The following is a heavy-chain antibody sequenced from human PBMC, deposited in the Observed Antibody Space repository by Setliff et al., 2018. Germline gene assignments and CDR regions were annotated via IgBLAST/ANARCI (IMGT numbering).Heavy chain of an antibody. CDR3: ASRYCSSTNCWNWFDP. Sequence: PSETLSLTCNVSGASVSSHYWDWIRQPPGKGLEWIGFISYSGITTYNVSLKSRVTISVDTSKNHFSLKLSSVTAADTSVYYCASRYCSSTNCWNWFDPWGQGTLVTVSS. V-gene: IGHV4-59*08. J-gene: IGHJ5*02. CDR2: ISYSGIT. D-gene: IGHD2-2*01. CDR1: GASVSSHY.